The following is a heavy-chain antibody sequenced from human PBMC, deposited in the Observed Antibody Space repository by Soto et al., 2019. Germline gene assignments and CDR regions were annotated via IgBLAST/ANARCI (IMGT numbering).Heavy chain of an antibody. Sequence: QVQLVESGGGVVHPGRSLRLSCAASGFTFSSYGMHWVRQAPGKGLEWVAVISYDGSNTYYADSVKGRFTISRDNSKNTLYLQMNSLRAEDTDVYYCAKDQQYYDSSGYTDYWGQGTLVTVSS. CDR2: ISYDGSNT. J-gene: IGHJ4*02. CDR3: AKDQQYYDSSGYTDY. D-gene: IGHD3-22*01. CDR1: GFTFSSYG. V-gene: IGHV3-30*18.